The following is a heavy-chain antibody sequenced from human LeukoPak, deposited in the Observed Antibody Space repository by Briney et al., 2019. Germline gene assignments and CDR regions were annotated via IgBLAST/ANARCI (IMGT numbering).Heavy chain of an antibody. Sequence: ASVKVSCKASGYTFTSYDINWVRQATGQGLEWMGWMNPNSGNTGYAQKFQGRVTMTRNTSISTAYMELSSLRSEDTAVYYCARDWAPPHYYGSGSHGGNLSFDWGQGTLVTVSS. CDR1: GYTFTSYD. D-gene: IGHD3-10*01. CDR3: ARDWAPPHYYGSGSHGGNLSFD. V-gene: IGHV1-8*01. CDR2: MNPNSGNT. J-gene: IGHJ4*02.